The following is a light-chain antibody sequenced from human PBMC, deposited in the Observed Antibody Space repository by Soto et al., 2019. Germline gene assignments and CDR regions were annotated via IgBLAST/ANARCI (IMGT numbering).Light chain of an antibody. Sequence: DIQMTQSPSSVSASVGDRVTITCRASQDINKWLAWYQQKPGTAPKLLIYSASSLYTGVPSRFSGSGSGTEFTLTISSLQPDDFATYYCQQYNTYSRTFGQGTKVDIK. J-gene: IGKJ1*01. CDR1: QDINKW. CDR2: SAS. V-gene: IGKV1D-16*01. CDR3: QQYNTYSRT.